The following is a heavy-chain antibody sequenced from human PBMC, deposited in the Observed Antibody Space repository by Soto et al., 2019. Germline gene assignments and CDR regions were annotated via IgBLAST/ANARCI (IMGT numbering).Heavy chain of an antibody. CDR1: GFTFSSYA. J-gene: IGHJ5*02. CDR2: ISGSGGST. Sequence: EVQLLESGGGLVQPGGSLRLSCAASGFTFSSYAMSWVRQAPGKGLEWGSAISGSGGSTYYTDSVKGRFTISRDNSKNTLYLQMNSLRAEDTAVYYCAKDRYGIAAADPWGQGTLVTVSS. V-gene: IGHV3-23*01. CDR3: AKDRYGIAAADP. D-gene: IGHD6-13*01.